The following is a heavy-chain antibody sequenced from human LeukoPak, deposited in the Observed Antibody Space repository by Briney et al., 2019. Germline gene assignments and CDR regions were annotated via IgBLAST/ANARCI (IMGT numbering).Heavy chain of an antibody. Sequence: ASVKVSCKASGYTFTGYYMHWVRQAPGQGLEWMGWINPNSGGTNYAQKFQGRVTMTRDTSISTAYMELSRLRSDDTAVYYCARDLRLIARGHHGLYFDYWGQGTLVTVSS. D-gene: IGHD3-16*01. J-gene: IGHJ4*02. CDR3: ARDLRLIARGHHGLYFDY. V-gene: IGHV1-2*02. CDR1: GYTFTGYY. CDR2: INPNSGGT.